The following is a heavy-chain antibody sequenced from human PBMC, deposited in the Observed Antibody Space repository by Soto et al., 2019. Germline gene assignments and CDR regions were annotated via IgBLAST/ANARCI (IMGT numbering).Heavy chain of an antibody. CDR2: IRGSGGTA. V-gene: IGHV3-23*01. CDR3: AKGRGQNWNFDY. Sequence: EVQLLESGGGSVQPGGSLRLSCAASGCTFSSYAMHWVRRPPGKGLEWVSSIRGSGGTAYYADSVKGRFSISRDSLVNTLYLQMNSLRAEDTAVYYCAKGRGQNWNFDYWGQGTLVTFSP. D-gene: IGHD1-1*01. CDR1: GCTFSSYA. J-gene: IGHJ4*02.